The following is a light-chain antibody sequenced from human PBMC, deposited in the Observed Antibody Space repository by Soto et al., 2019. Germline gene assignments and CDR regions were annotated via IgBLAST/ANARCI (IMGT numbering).Light chain of an antibody. V-gene: IGKV3-20*01. CDR2: GAS. J-gene: IGKJ1*01. Sequence: ESVLTQSPGTLSWSPGERATLSCRASQSVSSSYLAWYQQKPGQAPRLLIYGASSRATGIPDRFSGSGSGTDFTLTISRLEPEDIAVYYCQQYGSSPPWAVGQGTKVEIK. CDR1: QSVSSSY. CDR3: QQYGSSPPWA.